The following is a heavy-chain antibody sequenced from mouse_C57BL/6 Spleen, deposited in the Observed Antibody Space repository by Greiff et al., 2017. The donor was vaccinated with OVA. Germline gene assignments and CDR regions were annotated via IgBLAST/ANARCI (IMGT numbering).Heavy chain of an antibody. V-gene: IGHV1-20*01. CDR1: GYSFTGYF. D-gene: IGHD3-1*01. CDR3: ARSGRSGDAMDY. Sequence: VQLKESGPELVKPGDSVKISCKASGYSFTGYFMNWVMQSHGKSLEWIGRINPYNGDTFYNQKFKGKATLTVDKSSSTAHMELRSLTSEDSAVYYCARSGRSGDAMDYWGQGTSVTVSS. CDR2: INPYNGDT. J-gene: IGHJ4*01.